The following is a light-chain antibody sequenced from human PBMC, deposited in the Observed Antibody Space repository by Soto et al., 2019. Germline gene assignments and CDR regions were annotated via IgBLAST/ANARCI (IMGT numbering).Light chain of an antibody. CDR1: TGAVTSGHY. V-gene: IGLV7-46*01. CDR3: LLSYSGARHVV. J-gene: IGLJ2*01. Sequence: QAVVTQEPSLTVSPGGTVTLTCGSGTGAVTSGHYPYWFQQKPGQAPRTLIYDTRNKHSWTPARFSGSLLGGKAALTLSGAQPEDEAEYYCLLSYSGARHVVFGGGTKVTVL. CDR2: DTR.